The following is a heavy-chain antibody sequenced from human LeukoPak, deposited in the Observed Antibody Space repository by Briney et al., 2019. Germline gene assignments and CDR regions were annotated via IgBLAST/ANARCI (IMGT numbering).Heavy chain of an antibody. V-gene: IGHV3-23*01. CDR3: VKDRLRGYYYDSSGHQTYYFDY. D-gene: IGHD3-22*01. J-gene: IGHJ4*02. CDR1: GFTFSSYA. CDR2: ISGSGGGT. Sequence: GGSLRLSCAASGFTFSSYAMSWVRQAPGKGLEWVSAISGSGGGTYYADSVKGRFTISRDNSKNTLYLQMNSLRAEDTAVYYCVKDRLRGYYYDSSGHQTYYFDYWGQGTLVTVSS.